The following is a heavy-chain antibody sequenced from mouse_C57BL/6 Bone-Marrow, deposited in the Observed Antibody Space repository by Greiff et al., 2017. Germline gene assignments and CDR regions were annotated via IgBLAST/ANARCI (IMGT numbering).Heavy chain of an antibody. CDR3: ARGTTVVAPFAY. V-gene: IGHV1-81*01. Sequence: QVQLQQSGAELARPGASVKLSCKASGYTFTSYGISWVKQRTGQGLEWIGEIYPRSGNTYYNEKLKGKATLTADKSTSTAYMVLRSLTSEDAAVYFCARGTTVVAPFAYWGQGTLVTVSA. D-gene: IGHD1-1*01. CDR1: GYTFTSYG. J-gene: IGHJ3*01. CDR2: IYPRSGNT.